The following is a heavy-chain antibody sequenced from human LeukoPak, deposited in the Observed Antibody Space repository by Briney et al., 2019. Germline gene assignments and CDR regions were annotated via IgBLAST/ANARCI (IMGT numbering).Heavy chain of an antibody. V-gene: IGHV3-30-3*01. CDR1: GFTFSSSA. J-gene: IGHJ4*02. CDR2: ISYDRSNK. Sequence: PGGSLRLSCAASGFTFSSSAMHWVRQAPGRGLEWVAVISYDRSNKYYADSVKGRFTISRDNSKNTLYLQMNSLRADDTAVYYCAKDPIRDHYDTIPSYYFDSWGQGTLVTVSS. D-gene: IGHD3-22*01. CDR3: AKDPIRDHYDTIPSYYFDS.